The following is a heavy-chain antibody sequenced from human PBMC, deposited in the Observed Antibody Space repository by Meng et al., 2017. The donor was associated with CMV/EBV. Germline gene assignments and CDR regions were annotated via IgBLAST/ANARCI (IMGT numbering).Heavy chain of an antibody. CDR2: ISAYNGNT. CDR1: GYTFTSYG. Sequence: ASVKVSCKASGYTFTSYGISWVRQAPGQGLEWMGWISAYNGNTNYAQKLQGRVTMTTDTSTNTAYMELRSLRSDDTAVYYCARAPTYYDFWSGYYLFDYWGQGTLVTVSS. V-gene: IGHV1-18*01. CDR3: ARAPTYYDFWSGYYLFDY. J-gene: IGHJ4*02. D-gene: IGHD3-3*01.